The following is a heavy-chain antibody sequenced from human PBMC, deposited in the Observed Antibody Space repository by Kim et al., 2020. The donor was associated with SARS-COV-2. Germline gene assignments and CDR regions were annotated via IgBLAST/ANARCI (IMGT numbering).Heavy chain of an antibody. Sequence: SVKVSCKASRGTFSSYAISWVRQAPGQGLEWMGGIIPIFGTANYAQKFQGRVTITADESTSTAYMELSSLRSEDTAVYYCARGVVPAAIGWFDPWGQGTLVTVSS. CDR1: RGTFSSYA. J-gene: IGHJ5*02. CDR3: ARGVVPAAIGWFDP. CDR2: IIPIFGTA. V-gene: IGHV1-69*13. D-gene: IGHD2-2*02.